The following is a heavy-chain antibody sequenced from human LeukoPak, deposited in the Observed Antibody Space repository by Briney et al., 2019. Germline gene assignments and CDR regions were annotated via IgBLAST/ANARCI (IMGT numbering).Heavy chain of an antibody. J-gene: IGHJ4*02. CDR3: ASPRSDSSGYYFDY. CDR2: INHSGST. CDR1: GGSISSYY. D-gene: IGHD3-22*01. Sequence: SETLSLTCTVSGGSISSYYWSWIRQPPGKGLEWIGEINHSGSTNYNPSLKSRVTISVDTSKNQFSLKLSSVTAADTAVYYCASPRSDSSGYYFDYWGQGTLVTVSS. V-gene: IGHV4-34*01.